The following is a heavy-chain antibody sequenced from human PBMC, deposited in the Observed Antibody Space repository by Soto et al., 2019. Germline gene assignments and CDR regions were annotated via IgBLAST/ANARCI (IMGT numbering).Heavy chain of an antibody. CDR3: VKDLRLPRADYYGMDV. V-gene: IGHV3-64D*06. J-gene: IGHJ6*02. Sequence: GGSLRLSCSASGFTFSSYAMHWVRQAPGKGLEYVSAISSNGGSTYYADSVKGRFTISRDNSKNMLYLQMSSLRAEDTAVYYCVKDLRLPRADYYGMDVWGQGTTVTVSS. CDR1: GFTFSSYA. D-gene: IGHD5-18*01. CDR2: ISSNGGST.